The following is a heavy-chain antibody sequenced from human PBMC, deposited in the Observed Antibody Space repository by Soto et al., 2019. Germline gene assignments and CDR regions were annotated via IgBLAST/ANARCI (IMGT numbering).Heavy chain of an antibody. CDR2: INPNSGGT. D-gene: IGHD3-3*01. Sequence: GTSVKVSCKASGYTFTGYYMHWVRQAPGQGLEWMGWINPNSGGTNYAQKFQGRVTMTRDTSISTAYMELSRLRSDDTAVYYCARGGYDFWSGYYRYYYYGMDVWGQGTTVTVSS. J-gene: IGHJ6*02. V-gene: IGHV1-2*02. CDR3: ARGGYDFWSGYYRYYYYGMDV. CDR1: GYTFTGYY.